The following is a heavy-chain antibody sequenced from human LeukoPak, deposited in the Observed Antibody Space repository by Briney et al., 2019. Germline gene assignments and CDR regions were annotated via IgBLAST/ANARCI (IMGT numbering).Heavy chain of an antibody. D-gene: IGHD2-2*01. Sequence: ASVKVSCKASGYTFTSYGISWVRQAPGQGLEWMGWISAYNGNTNYAQKLQGRVTMTTDTSTSTAYMELRSLRSDDTAVYYCARDLKDPYQPLWQGGPSSWFDPWGQGTLVTVSS. J-gene: IGHJ5*02. CDR1: GYTFTSYG. V-gene: IGHV1-18*01. CDR2: ISAYNGNT. CDR3: ARDLKDPYQPLWQGGPSSWFDP.